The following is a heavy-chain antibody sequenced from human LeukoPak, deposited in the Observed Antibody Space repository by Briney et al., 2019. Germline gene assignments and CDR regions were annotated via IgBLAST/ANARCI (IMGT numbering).Heavy chain of an antibody. V-gene: IGHV1-69*06. Sequence: SVKVSCTASGGTFSSYAISWVRQAPGQGLEWMGGIIPIFGTANYAQKFQGRVTMTEDTSTDTAYMELSSLRSEDTAVYYCARDGGRSYYEGLFAYWGQGTLVTVSS. J-gene: IGHJ4*02. D-gene: IGHD1-26*01. CDR3: ARDGGRSYYEGLFAY. CDR2: IIPIFGTA. CDR1: GGTFSSYA.